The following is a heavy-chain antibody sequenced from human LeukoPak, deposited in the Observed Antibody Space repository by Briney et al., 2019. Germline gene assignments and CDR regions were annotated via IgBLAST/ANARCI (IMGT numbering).Heavy chain of an antibody. Sequence: SVKVSCKASGGTFSSYAISWVRQAPGQGLEWMGRIIPILGIANYAQKFQGRVTITADKSTSTAYMELSSLRSEDTDVYYCERGLWGYYYDSSGYYPPEYFQHWGQGTLVTVSS. CDR1: GGTFSSYA. CDR2: IIPILGIA. V-gene: IGHV1-69*04. J-gene: IGHJ1*01. CDR3: ERGLWGYYYDSSGYYPPEYFQH. D-gene: IGHD3-22*01.